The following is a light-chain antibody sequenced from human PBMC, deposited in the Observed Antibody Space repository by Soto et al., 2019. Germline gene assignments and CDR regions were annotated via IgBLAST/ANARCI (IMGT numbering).Light chain of an antibody. CDR1: QSISSW. Sequence: DIQMTQSPSTLSASVGDRVTITCRASQSISSWLAWYQQKPGKAPKLLIYDASSLESGVPSRFSGSGSGTEFTLTINSLQPDDFATYYCQQYQTFGQGTQVDIK. J-gene: IGKJ1*01. CDR3: QQYQT. CDR2: DAS. V-gene: IGKV1-5*01.